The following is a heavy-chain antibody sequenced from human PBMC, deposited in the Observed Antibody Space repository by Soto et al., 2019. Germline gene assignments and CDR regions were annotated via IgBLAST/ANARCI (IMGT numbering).Heavy chain of an antibody. CDR3: ARNSDYGTYYYYGMDV. V-gene: IGHV3-74*01. CDR2: INSDGSST. CDR1: GFPFSSYL. D-gene: IGHD4-17*01. Sequence: GGSLLLSCAASGFPFSSYLMHLVRPAPGKGLVWVSRINSDGSSTSYADSVKGRFTISRDNAKNTLYLQMNSLRAEDTAVYYCARNSDYGTYYYYGMDVWGQGTTV. J-gene: IGHJ6*02.